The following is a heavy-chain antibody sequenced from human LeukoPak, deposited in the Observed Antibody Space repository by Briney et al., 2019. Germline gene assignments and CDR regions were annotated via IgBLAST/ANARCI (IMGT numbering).Heavy chain of an antibody. Sequence: GGSLRLSCAASGFTFSSYEMNWVRQAPGKGLEWVSYISSSGSTIYYADSVKGRFTISRDNAKSSLFLQINSLRAEDTAVYYCARDGYTSGWLGTFDHWGQGTLVTVSS. V-gene: IGHV3-48*03. J-gene: IGHJ4*02. D-gene: IGHD6-19*01. CDR1: GFTFSSYE. CDR2: ISSSGSTI. CDR3: ARDGYTSGWLGTFDH.